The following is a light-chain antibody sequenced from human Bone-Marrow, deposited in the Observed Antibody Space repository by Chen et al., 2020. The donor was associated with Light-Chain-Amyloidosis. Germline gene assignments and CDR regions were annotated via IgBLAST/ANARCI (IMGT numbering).Light chain of an antibody. CDR3: SSYTITNTLV. V-gene: IGLV2-14*01. J-gene: IGLJ1*01. CDR1: SRDVGGDNH. Sequence: QSALTQPASVSGSPGQSITISRTGTSRDVGGDNHVSWYQQHPDKAPKLMIYEVTNRPSWVPDRFSGSKSDNTASLTISGLQTEDEADYFCSSYTITNTLVFGSGTRVTVL. CDR2: EVT.